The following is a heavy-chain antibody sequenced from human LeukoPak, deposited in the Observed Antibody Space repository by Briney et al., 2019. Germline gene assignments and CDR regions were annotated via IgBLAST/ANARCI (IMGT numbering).Heavy chain of an antibody. J-gene: IGHJ4*02. CDR3: ARRRYSGSSQHFDY. D-gene: IGHD1-26*01. V-gene: IGHV3-7*01. Sequence: GGSLRLSCAASGFTFSSYWMSWVRQAPGKGLEWVANIKQDGSEKYYVDSVKGRFTISRDNAKNLLYLQMNSLRAEDTAVYYCARRRYSGSSQHFDYWGQGTLVTVSS. CDR1: GFTFSSYW. CDR2: IKQDGSEK.